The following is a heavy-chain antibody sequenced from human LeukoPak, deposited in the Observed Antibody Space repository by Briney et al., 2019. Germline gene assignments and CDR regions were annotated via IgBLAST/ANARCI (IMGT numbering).Heavy chain of an antibody. CDR3: ASGPKNDYDDHEGEDYFDY. CDR2: ISYDGSNK. V-gene: IGHV3-30*04. D-gene: IGHD4-17*01. Sequence: GGSLRLSCAASGFTFSSYAMHWVRQAPGKGLEWVAVISYDGSNKYYADSVKGRFTISRDNSKNTLYLQMNSLRAEDTAVYYCASGPKNDYDDHEGEDYFDYWGQGTLVTVPS. J-gene: IGHJ4*02. CDR1: GFTFSSYA.